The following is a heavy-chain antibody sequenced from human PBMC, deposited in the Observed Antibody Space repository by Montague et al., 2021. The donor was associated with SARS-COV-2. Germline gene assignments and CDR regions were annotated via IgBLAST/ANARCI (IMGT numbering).Heavy chain of an antibody. J-gene: IGHJ4*02. CDR2: ISSSSSYI. CDR1: GFTFSSYS. CDR3: ARDKDIVVVPAATIFYYFDY. D-gene: IGHD2-2*01. Sequence: SLRLSCAASGFTFSSYSMNWVRQAPGKGLEWVSSISSSSSYIYYADSVKGRFTISRDNAKNSLYLEMNSLRAEDTAVYYCARDKDIVVVPAATIFYYFDYWGQGTLVTVSS. V-gene: IGHV3-21*01.